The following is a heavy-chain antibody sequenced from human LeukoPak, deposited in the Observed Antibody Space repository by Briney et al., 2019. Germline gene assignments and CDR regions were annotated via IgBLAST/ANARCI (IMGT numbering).Heavy chain of an antibody. Sequence: ASETLSLTCTVSDDSITIYYWTWIRQPPGKGLEWIGYIDHTGSTNYNPSLNSRVTISRDTSKHHFSLELSSVTAADTDVYFCARGRVSSSSWYSGYYYYFYMDVWGKGTTVTVSS. CDR2: IDHTGST. J-gene: IGHJ6*03. V-gene: IGHV4-59*01. CDR1: DDSITIYY. CDR3: ARGRVSSSSWYSGYYYYFYMDV. D-gene: IGHD6-13*01.